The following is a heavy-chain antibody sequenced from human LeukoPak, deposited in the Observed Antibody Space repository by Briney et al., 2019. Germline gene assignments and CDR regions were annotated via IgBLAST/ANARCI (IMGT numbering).Heavy chain of an antibody. CDR2: IRSSGSTI. CDR3: AGVIWGIVMVVAALGDTGYYYYMDV. V-gene: IGHV3-11*01. J-gene: IGHJ6*03. Sequence: PGGSLRLSCAASGFSFSDYYMSWIRQAPGKGLEWVSNIRSSGSTIYYADSVKGRFTVSRDNAKNSLYLQMNSLRAEDTAVYYCAGVIWGIVMVVAALGDTGYYYYMDVWAKGTTVTVSS. D-gene: IGHD2-15*01. CDR1: GFSFSDYY.